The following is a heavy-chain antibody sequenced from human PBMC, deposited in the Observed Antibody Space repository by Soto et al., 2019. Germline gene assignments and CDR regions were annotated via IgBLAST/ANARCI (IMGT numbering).Heavy chain of an antibody. CDR1: GGTFSSYA. Sequence: QVQLVQSGAEVKKPGSSVKVSCRASGGTFSSYAISWVRQAPGQGLEWMGGIIPIFGTANYAQKFQGRVTITADESTSTAYMELSSLRSEDTAVYYCARYDFWSGTDGVQNFDYWGQGTLVTVSS. J-gene: IGHJ4*02. D-gene: IGHD3-3*01. CDR3: ARYDFWSGTDGVQNFDY. V-gene: IGHV1-69*01. CDR2: IIPIFGTA.